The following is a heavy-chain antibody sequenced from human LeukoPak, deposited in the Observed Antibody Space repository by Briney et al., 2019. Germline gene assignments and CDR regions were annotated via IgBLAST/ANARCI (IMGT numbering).Heavy chain of an antibody. J-gene: IGHJ4*02. D-gene: IGHD6-13*01. Sequence: GASVKVSCKASGYTFTSYWIQWVRQAPGQGLEWMGLINPSDGSTAYAHRFQGRVTMTRATSTSTVYMDLSSLRSEDTAVYYCAKAPRNSSTMLDYWGQGTLVTVSS. CDR1: GYTFTSYW. V-gene: IGHV1-46*01. CDR2: INPSDGST. CDR3: AKAPRNSSTMLDY.